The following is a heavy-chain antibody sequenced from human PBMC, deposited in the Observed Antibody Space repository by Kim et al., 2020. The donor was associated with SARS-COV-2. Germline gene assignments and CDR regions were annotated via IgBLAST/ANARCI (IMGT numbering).Heavy chain of an antibody. CDR2: IYSGGSST. V-gene: IGHV3-23*03. D-gene: IGHD3-16*02. Sequence: GGSLRLSCAASGFTFSSYAMSWVRQAPGKGLEWVSVIYSGGSSTYYADSVKGRFTISRDNSKNTLYLQMNSLRAEDTAVYYCANLGTYYDYVWGSYRPTDAFDIWGQGTMVTVSS. CDR1: GFTFSSYA. J-gene: IGHJ3*02. CDR3: ANLGTYYDYVWGSYRPTDAFDI.